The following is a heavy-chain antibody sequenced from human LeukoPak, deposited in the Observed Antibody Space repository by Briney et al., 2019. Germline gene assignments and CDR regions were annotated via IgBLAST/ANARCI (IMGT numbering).Heavy chain of an antibody. CDR2: ISYDGSNK. CDR1: GFTFSSYA. Sequence: GRSLRLSCAASGFTFSSYAMHWVRQAPGKGLEWVAVISYDGSNKYYADSVKGRFTISRDISKNTLYLQMNSLRAEDTAVYYCARDSGWYPQFEFDYWGQGTLVTVSS. J-gene: IGHJ4*02. V-gene: IGHV3-30-3*01. D-gene: IGHD6-19*01. CDR3: ARDSGWYPQFEFDY.